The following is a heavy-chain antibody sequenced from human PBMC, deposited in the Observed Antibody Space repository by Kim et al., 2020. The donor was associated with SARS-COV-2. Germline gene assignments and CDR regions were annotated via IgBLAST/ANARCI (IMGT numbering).Heavy chain of an antibody. CDR1: GFTFSSYW. Sequence: GGSLRLSCAASGFTFSSYWMSWVRQAPGKGLEWVANIKQDGSEKYYVDSVKGRFTISRDNAKNSLYLQMNSLRAEDTAVYYCARDRIEGIAVAGPIDYLGQGTLVTVSS. J-gene: IGHJ4*02. CDR2: IKQDGSEK. V-gene: IGHV3-7*03. CDR3: ARDRIEGIAVAGPIDY. D-gene: IGHD6-19*01.